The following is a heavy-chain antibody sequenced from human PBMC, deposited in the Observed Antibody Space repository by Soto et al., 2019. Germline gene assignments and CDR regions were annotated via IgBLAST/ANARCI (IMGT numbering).Heavy chain of an antibody. CDR3: ARDSLVRSTAGGHDAFDI. J-gene: IGHJ3*02. V-gene: IGHV1-69*08. D-gene: IGHD2-8*02. CDR2: IIPILGIA. CDR1: GGTFSSYT. Sequence: QVQLVQSGAEVKKPGSSVKVSCKASGGTFSSYTISWVRQAPGQGLEWMGRIIPILGIANYAQKFQGRVTITADKSTSTAYMELSSLRSEDTAVYYCARDSLVRSTAGGHDAFDIWGQGTMVTVSS.